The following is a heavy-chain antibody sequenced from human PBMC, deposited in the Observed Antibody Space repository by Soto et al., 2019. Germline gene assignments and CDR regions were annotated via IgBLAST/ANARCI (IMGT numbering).Heavy chain of an antibody. V-gene: IGHV4-31*03. D-gene: IGHD6-19*01. J-gene: IGHJ4*02. CDR3: ARIDGGSSGWFSY. CDR1: GGSISSGGYY. Sequence: QVHLQESGPGLVKPSQTLSLTCTVSGGSISSGGYYWSWIRQHPGKGLEWIGTIYYSGSTYYNPSLKIRVSRSVDTSKNQFSLRLSSVTAADTAVYSCARIDGGSSGWFSYWGQGTLVTVSS. CDR2: IYYSGST.